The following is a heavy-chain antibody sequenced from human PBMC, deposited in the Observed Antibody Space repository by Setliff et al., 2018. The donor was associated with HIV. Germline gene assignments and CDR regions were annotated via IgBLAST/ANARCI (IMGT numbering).Heavy chain of an antibody. D-gene: IGHD2-21*01. CDR3: ARLLAAVQGYYYGFDV. Sequence: SETLSLTCTVSGGSVSTAGHYWGWIRQAPGKGLEWIGYISYSGSPYYSPSLKSRLNLSVDTSKNQFSLRLTAVTAADSAMYYCARLLAAVQGYYYGFDVWGQGTTVTVSS. J-gene: IGHJ6*02. V-gene: IGHV4-30-4*08. CDR2: ISYSGSP. CDR1: GGSVSTAGHY.